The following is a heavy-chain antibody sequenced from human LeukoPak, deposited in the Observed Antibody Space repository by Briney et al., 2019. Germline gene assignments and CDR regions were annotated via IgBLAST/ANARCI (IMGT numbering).Heavy chain of an antibody. J-gene: IGHJ5*02. CDR1: GYTFTGYY. Sequence: ASVKVSCKASGYTFTGYYMHWVRQAPGQGLEWMGWINPNSGGTNYVQKFQGRVTMTRDTSISTAYMELSRLRSDDTAVYYCARDRGIAARRENWFDPWGQGTLVTVSS. CDR3: ARDRGIAARRENWFDP. D-gene: IGHD6-6*01. CDR2: INPNSGGT. V-gene: IGHV1-2*02.